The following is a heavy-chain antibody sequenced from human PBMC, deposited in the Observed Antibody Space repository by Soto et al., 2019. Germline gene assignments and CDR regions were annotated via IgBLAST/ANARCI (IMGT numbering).Heavy chain of an antibody. D-gene: IGHD3-22*01. V-gene: IGHV4-39*01. CDR1: GGSISSSSYY. J-gene: IGHJ4*02. CDR2: NYHSGST. Sequence: QLQLQESGPGLVKPSETLSLTCTVSGGSISSSSYYCGWIRQPPGKGLEWIGSNYHSGSTYYNPSLKSRVTRSVDTSKHQFSLRLSSVTAADTAVYYCYDGSGYYTPFDYWGQGILVTVSS. CDR3: YDGSGYYTPFDY.